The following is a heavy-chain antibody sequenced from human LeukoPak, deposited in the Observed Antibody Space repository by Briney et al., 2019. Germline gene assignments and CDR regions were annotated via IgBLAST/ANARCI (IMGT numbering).Heavy chain of an antibody. J-gene: IGHJ4*02. CDR2: IYYSGST. V-gene: IGHV4-59*08. CDR1: GGSMSSYY. Sequence: KPSKTLSLTCTVSGGSMSSYYWSWIRQPPGKGLEWIGYIYYSGSTNYNPSLKSRVTISIATSKNQFSLKLSSVTAADTAVYYCARQSDSSSWSPFDCWGQGTLVTVSS. D-gene: IGHD6-13*01. CDR3: ARQSDSSSWSPFDC.